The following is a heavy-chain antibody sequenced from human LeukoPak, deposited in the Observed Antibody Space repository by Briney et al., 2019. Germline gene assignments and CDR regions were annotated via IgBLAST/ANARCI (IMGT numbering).Heavy chain of an antibody. CDR2: INAGNGNT. CDR3: ATEGYSYGYMGFDY. Sequence: ASVKVSCKTSGYTFTSYAMQWVRQAPGQRLEWMGWINAGNGNTKYSQKFQGRVTITRDTSATTAYMELSSLRSEDTAVYYCATEGYSYGYMGFDYWGQGTLVTVSS. J-gene: IGHJ4*02. CDR1: GYTFTSYA. D-gene: IGHD5-18*01. V-gene: IGHV1-3*01.